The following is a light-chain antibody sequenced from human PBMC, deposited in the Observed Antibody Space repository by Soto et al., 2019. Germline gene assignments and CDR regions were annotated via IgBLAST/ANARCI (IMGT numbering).Light chain of an antibody. Sequence: QSVLTQPASVSGSPGQSITISCTGTSSDVGSYNLVSWYQQHPGKAPKLMIYEGSKRPSGVSNRFSGSKSGNTASLTISGLQAEDKADYYCCSYAGSSTYVYGNGTKFTVX. V-gene: IGLV2-23*01. CDR2: EGS. CDR1: SSDVGSYNL. CDR3: CSYAGSSTYV. J-gene: IGLJ6*01.